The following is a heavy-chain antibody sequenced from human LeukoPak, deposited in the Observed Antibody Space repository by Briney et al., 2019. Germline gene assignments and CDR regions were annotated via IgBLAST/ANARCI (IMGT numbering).Heavy chain of an antibody. J-gene: IGHJ4*02. CDR3: ATDVTGTAPYDF. V-gene: IGHV1-24*01. Sequence: ASVKVSCKVSGYSLSELSIHWVRQAPGKGLEWIGGFDREDDEAVYEQRFQGRVTMTEDPSTETAYMELSSLTSEDAGVYYCATDVTGTAPYDFWGQGTLVTVSS. D-gene: IGHD1-7*01. CDR1: GYSLSELS. CDR2: FDREDDEA.